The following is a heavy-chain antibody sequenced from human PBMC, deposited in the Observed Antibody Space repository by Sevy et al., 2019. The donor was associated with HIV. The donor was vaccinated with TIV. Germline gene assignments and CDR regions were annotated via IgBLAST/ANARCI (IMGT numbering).Heavy chain of an antibody. J-gene: IGHJ4*02. Sequence: GGSLRLSCAASGFTFSSYAMSWVRQAPGKGLEWVSAISGSGGSTYYADSVKGRFTISRDNSKNTLYLQMNSPRAEDTAVYYCAKPLVVTTTRESDYWGQGTLVTVSS. V-gene: IGHV3-23*01. CDR2: ISGSGGST. CDR3: AKPLVVTTTRESDY. CDR1: GFTFSSYA. D-gene: IGHD2-21*02.